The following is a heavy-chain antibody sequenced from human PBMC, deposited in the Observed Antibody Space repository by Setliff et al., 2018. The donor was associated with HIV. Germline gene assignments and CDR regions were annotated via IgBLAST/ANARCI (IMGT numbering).Heavy chain of an antibody. CDR1: GGSISSGSYY. Sequence: PSETLSLTCTVSGGSISSGSYYWSWIRQPAGKGLEWIGRIYTIGSTKYNPSLKSRVTISVDTSKNQFSLKVSSVTAADTAVYYCARAPFYYGSGSYQTFDYWGQGTLVTVSS. CDR3: ARAPFYYGSGSYQTFDY. CDR2: IYTIGST. D-gene: IGHD3-10*01. J-gene: IGHJ4*02. V-gene: IGHV4-61*02.